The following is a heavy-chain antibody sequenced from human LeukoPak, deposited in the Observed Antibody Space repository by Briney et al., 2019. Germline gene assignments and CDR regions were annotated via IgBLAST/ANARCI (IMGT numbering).Heavy chain of an antibody. CDR1: GYTLTELS. V-gene: IGHV1-24*01. CDR3: ATAVTVTEYYFDY. CDR2: FDPEDGET. Sequence: ASVKVSCKVSGYTLTELSMHWVRQAPGKGLEWMGGFDPEDGETIYAQKFQGRVTMTEDTSTDTAYMELSSLRSEDAAVYYCATAVTVTEYYFDYWGQGTLVTVSS. D-gene: IGHD1-14*01. J-gene: IGHJ4*02.